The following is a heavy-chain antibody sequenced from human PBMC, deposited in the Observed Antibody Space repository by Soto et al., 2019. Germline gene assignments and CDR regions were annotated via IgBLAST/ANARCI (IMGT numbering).Heavy chain of an antibody. J-gene: IGHJ4*02. Sequence: SETLSLTCAVYGGSFSGYYWSWIRQPPGKGLEWIGEINHSGSTNYNPSLKSRVTISVDTSKNQFSLKLSSVTAADTAVYYCARGPIIAAAVYFDYWGQGTLVTVSS. CDR2: INHSGST. CDR3: ARGPIIAAAVYFDY. V-gene: IGHV4-34*01. D-gene: IGHD6-13*01. CDR1: GGSFSGYY.